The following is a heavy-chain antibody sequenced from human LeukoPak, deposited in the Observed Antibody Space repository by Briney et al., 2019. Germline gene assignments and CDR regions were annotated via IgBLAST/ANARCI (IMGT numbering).Heavy chain of an antibody. V-gene: IGHV3-23*01. J-gene: IGHJ1*01. CDR3: AKDSYYYDSSGAFQH. D-gene: IGHD3-22*01. Sequence: PGGSLRLSCAASGFTFSSYGMSWVRQAPGKGLEWVSAISGSGGSTYYADSVKGRFTISRDNSKNTLYLQMNSLRAEDTAVYYCAKDSYYYDSSGAFQHWGQGTLVTVSS. CDR2: ISGSGGST. CDR1: GFTFSSYG.